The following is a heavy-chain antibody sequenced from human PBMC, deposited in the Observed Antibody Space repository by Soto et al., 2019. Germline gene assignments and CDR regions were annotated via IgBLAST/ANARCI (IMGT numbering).Heavy chain of an antibody. J-gene: IGHJ6*02. CDR1: GGSFSGYY. V-gene: IGHV4-34*01. D-gene: IGHD2-2*01. CDR3: ASGDIVVVPAANTENNYYYYYGMDV. Sequence: SETLSLTCAVYGGSFSGYYWSWIRQPPGKGLEWIGEINHSGSTNYNPSLKSRVTISVDTSKNQFSLKLSSVTAADTAVYYCASGDIVVVPAANTENNYYYYYGMDVWGQGTTVTVSS. CDR2: INHSGST.